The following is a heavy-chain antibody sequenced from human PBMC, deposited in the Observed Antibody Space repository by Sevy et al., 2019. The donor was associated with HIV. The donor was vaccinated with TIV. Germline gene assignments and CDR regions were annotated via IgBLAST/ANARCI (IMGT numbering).Heavy chain of an antibody. Sequence: GGSLRLSCAASGFTFSKYSMSWIRQPPGKGLEWVSTFSFGCGKINYADSVKGRFTISRDDSRNTFYLQMNSLRAEDTAIYYGAREGCTKPHDYWGQGTVVTVSS. V-gene: IGHV3-23*01. D-gene: IGHD2-8*01. CDR1: GFTFSKYS. CDR3: AREGCTKPHDY. CDR2: FSFGCGKI. J-gene: IGHJ4*02.